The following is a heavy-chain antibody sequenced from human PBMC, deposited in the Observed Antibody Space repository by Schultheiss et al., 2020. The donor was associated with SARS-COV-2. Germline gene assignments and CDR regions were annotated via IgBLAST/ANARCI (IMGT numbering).Heavy chain of an antibody. CDR1: GFTFSNAW. J-gene: IGHJ2*01. V-gene: IGHV3-15*07. CDR3: SRGGGYCSGGSCYPLGWYFDL. CDR2: IKSKTDGGTT. D-gene: IGHD2-15*01. Sequence: GGSLRLSCAASGFTFSNAWMNWVRQAPGKGLEWVGRIKSKTDGGTTDYAAPVKGRFTISRDDSKSIAYLQMNSLKTEDTAVYYCSRGGGYCSGGSCYPLGWYFDLWGRGTLVTVSS.